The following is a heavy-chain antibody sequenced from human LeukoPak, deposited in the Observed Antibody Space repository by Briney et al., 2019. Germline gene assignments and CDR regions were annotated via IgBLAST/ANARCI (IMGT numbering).Heavy chain of an antibody. CDR1: GFTLSSYV. Sequence: GGSLRLSCAASGFTLSSYVMHWVRQAPGKGLEWVSAIGGSDGHTYYADSVKGRFTISRDNSKNTLFLQMNGLRAEDTAVYYCAKHFYDGTGSLFDFWGQGTLVTVSS. CDR3: AKHFYDGTGSLFDF. CDR2: IGGSDGHT. V-gene: IGHV3-23*01. D-gene: IGHD3-22*01. J-gene: IGHJ4*02.